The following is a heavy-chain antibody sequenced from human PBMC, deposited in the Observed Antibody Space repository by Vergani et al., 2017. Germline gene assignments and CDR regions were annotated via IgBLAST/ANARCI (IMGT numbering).Heavy chain of an antibody. V-gene: IGHV2-26*01. CDR3: ARTTGIASYYNCGMDV. CDR2: IFSNDEK. CDR1: GFSLSNARMG. J-gene: IGHJ6*02. Sequence: QVTLKESGPVLVKPTETLTLTCTVSGFSLSNARMGVSWIRQPPGKALEWLAHIFSNDEKSYSTSLKSRLTISKDTSKSQVVLTMTNMDPVDTATYYCARTTGIASYYNCGMDVWGQGTTVTVSS. D-gene: IGHD6-13*01.